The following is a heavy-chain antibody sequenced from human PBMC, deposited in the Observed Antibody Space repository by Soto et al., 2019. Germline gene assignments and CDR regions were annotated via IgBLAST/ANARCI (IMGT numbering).Heavy chain of an antibody. J-gene: IGHJ3*01. Sequence: QVQLVESGGGVVQPGRSLRLSCAASGFAFSGYGMHWVRQAPGEGLEWVALISFDGSNKFYADSVKGRFTISRDNSKNTVYLEMNSLRTEDTGVFYGEKDDCSSPSCYRRSAFAVWCKGTMVTVSA. CDR1: GFAFSGYG. CDR3: EKDDCSSPSCYRRSAFAV. D-gene: IGHD2-2*01. V-gene: IGHV3-30*18. CDR2: ISFDGSNK.